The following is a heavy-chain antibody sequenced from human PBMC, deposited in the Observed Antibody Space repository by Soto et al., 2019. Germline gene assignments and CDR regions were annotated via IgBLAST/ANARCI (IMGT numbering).Heavy chain of an antibody. CDR2: INHSGGT. CDR3: ARGRELWLPGAYYYYYGMDV. V-gene: IGHV4-34*01. D-gene: IGHD5-18*01. J-gene: IGHJ6*02. CDR1: GGSFSGYY. Sequence: SATLDLTCAVYGGSFSGYYWSWIRQPPGKGLEWIGEINHSGGTNYNPSLKSRVTISVDTSKNQFSLKLSSVTAADTAVYYCARGRELWLPGAYYYYYGMDVWGQGTTVTVSS.